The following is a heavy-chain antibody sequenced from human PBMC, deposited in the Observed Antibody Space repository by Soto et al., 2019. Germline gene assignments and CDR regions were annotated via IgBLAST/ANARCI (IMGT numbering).Heavy chain of an antibody. CDR3: AASPIAVAGLGFDY. CDR1: GYSFTIYW. D-gene: IGHD6-19*01. J-gene: IGHJ4*02. V-gene: IGHV5-10-1*01. CDR2: IDPSDSYT. Sequence: GESLKISCNGSGYSFTIYWIRWVRQMPGKGLEWMGRIDPSDSYTNYSPSFQGHVTISADKSISTAYLQWSSLKASDTAMYYCAASPIAVAGLGFDYWGQGTLVTVSS.